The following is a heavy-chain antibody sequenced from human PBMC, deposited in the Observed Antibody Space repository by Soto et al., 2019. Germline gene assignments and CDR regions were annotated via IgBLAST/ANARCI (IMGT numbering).Heavy chain of an antibody. Sequence: GGSLRLSCAASGFTFSSYSMNWVRQAPGKGLEWVSSISSSSSYIYYADSVKGRFTISRDNAKNSLYLQMNSLRAEDTAVYYCARDRKTGYCTNGVCYKGTYMDVWGKGTTVTVSS. V-gene: IGHV3-21*01. D-gene: IGHD2-8*01. J-gene: IGHJ6*03. CDR3: ARDRKTGYCTNGVCYKGTYMDV. CDR1: GFTFSSYS. CDR2: ISSSSSYI.